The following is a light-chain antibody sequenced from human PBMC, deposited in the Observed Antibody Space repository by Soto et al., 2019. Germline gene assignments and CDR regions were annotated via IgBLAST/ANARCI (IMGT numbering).Light chain of an antibody. J-gene: IGLJ2*01. CDR1: SSNIGAGYD. V-gene: IGLV1-40*01. CDR2: GNS. CDR3: QSYDTSLSAVI. Sequence: QSVLTQPPSVSGAPGQRVTISCTGSSSNIGAGYDVHWYQHLPGTVPKLLIYGNSIRPSGVPDRFSGSKSGTSASLAITGLQAEDEADYYCQSYDTSLSAVIFGGGTKLTFL.